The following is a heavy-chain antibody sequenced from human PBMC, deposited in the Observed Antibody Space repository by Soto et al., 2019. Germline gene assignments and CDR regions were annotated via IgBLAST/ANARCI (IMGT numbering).Heavy chain of an antibody. V-gene: IGHV1-18*01. D-gene: IGHD3-9*01. CDR1: GYTFTSYG. Sequence: AXVKVSCKASGYTFTSYGIGWVRQAPGQWLEWMGWISAYNGNTNYAQKLQGRVTMTTDTSTSTAYMELRSLRSDDTAVYYFARSVPNYDILTGYPTNYMDVWGKGTTVTVSS. CDR2: ISAYNGNT. CDR3: ARSVPNYDILTGYPTNYMDV. J-gene: IGHJ6*03.